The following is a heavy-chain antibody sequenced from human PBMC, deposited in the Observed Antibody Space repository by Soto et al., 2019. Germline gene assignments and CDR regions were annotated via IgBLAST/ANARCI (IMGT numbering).Heavy chain of an antibody. V-gene: IGHV4-59*01. D-gene: IGHD2-15*01. CDR3: ARAGAATLSDY. J-gene: IGHJ4*02. CDR1: GGSISNYY. CDR2: IYYSGST. Sequence: QVQLQESGPGLVKASETLSLTCTVSGGSISNYYCSWIRQPPGKGLEWIGYIYYSGSTNYNPSLKSRVTISVDTSKNQFSLNLSSVTAADTAVYYFARAGAATLSDYWGQGTLVTVSS.